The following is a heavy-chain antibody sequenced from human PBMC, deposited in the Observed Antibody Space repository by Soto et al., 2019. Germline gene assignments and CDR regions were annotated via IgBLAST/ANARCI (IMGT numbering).Heavy chain of an antibody. D-gene: IGHD2-15*01. J-gene: IGHJ6*02. CDR3: AREGGILQRTGGMDV. CDR1: GGTFSSYA. V-gene: IGHV1-69*13. CDR2: IIPIFGTA. Sequence: SVKVSCKASGGTFSSYAISWVRQAPGQGLEWMGGIIPIFGTANYAQKFQGGVTITADESTSTAYMELSSLRSEDTAVYYCAREGGILQRTGGMDVWGQGTTVTVSS.